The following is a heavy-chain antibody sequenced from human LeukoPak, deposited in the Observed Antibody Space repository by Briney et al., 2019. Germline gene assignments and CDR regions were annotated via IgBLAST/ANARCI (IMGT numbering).Heavy chain of an antibody. D-gene: IGHD4-17*01. V-gene: IGHV4-4*07. CDR1: GGSISSYY. CDR3: AGGYYGAPNRLYDY. CDR2: IYTSGST. J-gene: IGHJ4*02. Sequence: SETLSLTCTVSGGSISSYYWSWIRQPAGKGPEWIGRIYTSGSTNYNPSLKSRVTMSVDTSKNQFSLKLSSVTAADTAVYYCAGGYYGAPNRLYDYWGQGTLVTVSS.